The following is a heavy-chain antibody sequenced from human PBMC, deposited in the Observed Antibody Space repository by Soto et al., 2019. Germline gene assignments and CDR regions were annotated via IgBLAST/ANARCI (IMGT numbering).Heavy chain of an antibody. Sequence: VQLVESGGGLVQPGGSLRLSCEASGFMFSIYTLNWVRQAPGKGLEWISYISAGSDAIHYADSVKGRVTVARDNANISLYLQMNSLRAEDTAGYFVARLYGTSRVGTWLVPWGQGTLVTVSS. CDR1: GFMFSIYT. CDR2: ISAGSDAI. CDR3: ARLYGTSRVGTWLVP. D-gene: IGHD1-26*01. J-gene: IGHJ5*02. V-gene: IGHV3-48*04.